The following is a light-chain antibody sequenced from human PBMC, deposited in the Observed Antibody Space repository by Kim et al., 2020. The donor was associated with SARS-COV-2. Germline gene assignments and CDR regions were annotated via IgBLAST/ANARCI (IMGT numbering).Light chain of an antibody. CDR2: LNSDGSH. J-gene: IGLJ2*01. V-gene: IGLV4-69*01. Sequence: LGASVKLTCTLSSGHSSYAIAWHQQQPEKGPRYLMKLNSDGSHSKGDGIPDRFSGSSSGAERYLTIPSLQSEDEADYYCQTWGTVVFGGGTQLTVL. CDR3: QTWGTVV. CDR1: SGHSSYA.